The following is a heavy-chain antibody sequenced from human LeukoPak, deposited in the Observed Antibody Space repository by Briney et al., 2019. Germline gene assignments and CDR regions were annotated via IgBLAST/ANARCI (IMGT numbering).Heavy chain of an antibody. CDR1: GFTFTSSA. CDR2: IVVGSGNT. V-gene: IGHV1-58*02. Sequence: GTSVKVSCKASGFTFTSSAMQWVRQARGQRLEWIGWIVVGSGNTNYAQKFQERVTITRDMSTSTAYMELSSLRSEDTAVYYCARASGYLWGPGSYWGQGTLVTVSS. D-gene: IGHD2/OR15-2a*01. J-gene: IGHJ4*02. CDR3: ARASGYLWGPGSY.